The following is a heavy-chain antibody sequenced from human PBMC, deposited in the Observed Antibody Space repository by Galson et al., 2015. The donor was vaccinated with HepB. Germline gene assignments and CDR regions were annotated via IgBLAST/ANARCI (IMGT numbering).Heavy chain of an antibody. D-gene: IGHD5-18*01. CDR3: ATVGGYSYGHHHHYYFDY. CDR2: IIPIFGTA. Sequence: SVKVSCKASGGTFSSYAISWVRQAPGQGLEWMGGIIPIFGTANYAQKFQGRVTITADESTSTAYMELSSLRSEDTAVYYCATVGGYSYGHHHHYYFDYWGQGTLVTVSS. V-gene: IGHV1-69*13. J-gene: IGHJ4*02. CDR1: GGTFSSYA.